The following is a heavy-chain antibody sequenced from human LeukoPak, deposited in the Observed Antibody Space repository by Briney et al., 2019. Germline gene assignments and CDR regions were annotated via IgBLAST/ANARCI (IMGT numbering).Heavy chain of an antibody. CDR1: GFTFSDYY. CDR2: ISSSGSTI. J-gene: IGHJ5*02. D-gene: IGHD6-13*01. Sequence: PGGSLRLSCAASGFTFSDYYMSWIRQAPGKGLEWVSYISSSGSTIYYADSVKGRFTISRDNAKNSLYLQMNSLRAEDTAVYYCARDRFPIAAAGTQQTNGENWFDPWGQGTLVTVSS. V-gene: IGHV3-11*01. CDR3: ARDRFPIAAAGTQQTNGENWFDP.